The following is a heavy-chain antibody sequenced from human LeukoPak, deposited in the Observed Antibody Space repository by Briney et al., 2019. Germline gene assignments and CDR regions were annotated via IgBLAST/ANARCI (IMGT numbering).Heavy chain of an antibody. V-gene: IGHV3-23*01. CDR1: GFTFDDYG. J-gene: IGHJ1*01. Sequence: GGSLRLSCAASGFTFDDYGMTWVRQAPGKGLEWVSSLRGGGETFYADSVKGRFTLSRDESRNTVYLEMNNLRVEDTAVYFCAKANWVSSADAVVWGQGTLVTVSS. CDR2: LRGGGET. CDR3: AKANWVSSADAVV. D-gene: IGHD2-21*01.